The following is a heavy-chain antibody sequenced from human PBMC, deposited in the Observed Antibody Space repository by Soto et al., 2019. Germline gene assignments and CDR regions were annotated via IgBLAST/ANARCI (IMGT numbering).Heavy chain of an antibody. V-gene: IGHV1-69*12. CDR2: VIPILGTT. J-gene: IGHJ6*02. D-gene: IGHD1-1*01. CDR3: ARHAGTHYFNDMDV. CDR1: GGTFSTYA. Sequence: QVQLVQSGAEVKKPGSSVKVSCKASGGTFSTYAISWVRQAPGQGLEWRGGVIPILGTTNNAQKFQGRVTITADESTGTAYMELSSLRSEDTAVYSCARHAGTHYFNDMDVWGHGTTVTVSS.